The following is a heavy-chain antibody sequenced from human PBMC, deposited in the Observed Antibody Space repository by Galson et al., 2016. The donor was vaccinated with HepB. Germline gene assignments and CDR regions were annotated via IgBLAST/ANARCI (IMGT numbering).Heavy chain of an antibody. CDR2: IKPILGTP. D-gene: IGHD3-10*01. CDR3: ARDVVTLARGSGPSTLDH. Sequence: SVKVSCKASGVTPSTSAITWVRQAPGQGFEWMGGIKPILGTPNYAQKFLGRMTITADASSGTNYMELSSLTSDDTAIYYCARDVVTLARGSGPSTLDHWGQGTLVTFSS. J-gene: IGHJ4*02. CDR1: GVTPSTSA. V-gene: IGHV1-69*13.